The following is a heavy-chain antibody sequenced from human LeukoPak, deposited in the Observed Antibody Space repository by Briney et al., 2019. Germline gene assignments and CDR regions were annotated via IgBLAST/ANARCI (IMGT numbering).Heavy chain of an antibody. CDR3: AKVRGSTWNFDY. CDR1: GFTFSSYA. V-gene: IGHV3-30-3*01. CDR2: ISYDGSNK. Sequence: GGSLRLSCAASGFTFSSYAMHWVRQAPGKGLEWVAVISYDGSNKYYADSVKGRFTISRDNSKNTLYLQMNSLRTEDTAVYYCAKVRGSTWNFDYWGQGTLVTVSS. D-gene: IGHD6-13*01. J-gene: IGHJ4*02.